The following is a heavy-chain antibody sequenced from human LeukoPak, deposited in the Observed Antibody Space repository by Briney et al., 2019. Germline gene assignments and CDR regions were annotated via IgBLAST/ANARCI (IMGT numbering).Heavy chain of an antibody. CDR1: GVTFSGFG. V-gene: IGHV3-30*18. Sequence: GVALRLSCKSSGVTFSGFGMRWVHQDLDKGLDWVAVISYDGSNKYYADSVKGRFTISRDNSKNTLFMQMNSLRPEDTAVYYCAKDKSIAVAGTSDYFDYWGQGTLVTVSS. CDR2: ISYDGSNK. CDR3: AKDKSIAVAGTSDYFDY. J-gene: IGHJ4*02. D-gene: IGHD6-19*01.